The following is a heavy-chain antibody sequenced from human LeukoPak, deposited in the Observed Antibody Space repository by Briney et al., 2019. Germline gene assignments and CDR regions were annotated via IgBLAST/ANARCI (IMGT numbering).Heavy chain of an antibody. Sequence: GGSLRLSCAASGFTFFSHSMNWVRQAPGKGLEWVSYISGSGTTMYYADSVKGRFTISRDNAKNSVFLQMNSLRAEDTAVYYCASTFCISTSCYAVFGYWGQGTLVTVSS. V-gene: IGHV3-48*04. D-gene: IGHD2-2*01. CDR1: GFTFFSHS. CDR2: ISGSGTTM. CDR3: ASTFCISTSCYAVFGY. J-gene: IGHJ4*02.